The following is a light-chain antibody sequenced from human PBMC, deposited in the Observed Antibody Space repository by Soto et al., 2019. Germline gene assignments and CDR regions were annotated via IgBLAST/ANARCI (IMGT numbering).Light chain of an antibody. J-gene: IGKJ1*01. CDR3: QKYNSAPRT. V-gene: IGKV1-27*01. CDR1: QGISNY. CDR2: AAS. Sequence: DIQMTQSPSSLSASVGDRVTITCRASQGISNYLAWYQQKPGKVPKLLIYAASTLQSGVPSRFSGSGSGTVFTITISRLQPEDDAQYYCQKYNSAPRTFGQGTKVEIK.